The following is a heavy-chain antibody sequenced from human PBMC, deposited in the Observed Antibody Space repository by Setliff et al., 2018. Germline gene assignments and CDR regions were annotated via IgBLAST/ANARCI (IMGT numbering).Heavy chain of an antibody. Sequence: SETLSLTCTVSGYSITSGYYWGWIRQSPGKGLEWLGSLYHSGSSYYNSSLRSRVTISVDTSKNQFSLILRSVTAADTAVYYCARGRMRGSCSGPSCTYDPFDIWGQGTPVTVSS. D-gene: IGHD2-2*01. CDR1: GYSITSGYY. V-gene: IGHV4-38-2*02. CDR2: LYHSGSS. J-gene: IGHJ3*02. CDR3: ARGRMRGSCSGPSCTYDPFDI.